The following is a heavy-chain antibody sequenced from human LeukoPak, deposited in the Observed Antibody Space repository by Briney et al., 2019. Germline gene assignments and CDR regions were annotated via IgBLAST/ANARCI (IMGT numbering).Heavy chain of an antibody. Sequence: GGSLRLSCAASGFTFSSYEMNRVRQAPGKGLEWVSYISSSGSTIYHADSVKGRFTISRDNAKNSLYLQMNSLRAEDTAVYYCAELGITMIGGVWGKGTTVTISS. D-gene: IGHD3-10*02. CDR2: ISSSGSTI. CDR3: AELGITMIGGV. CDR1: GFTFSSYE. J-gene: IGHJ6*04. V-gene: IGHV3-48*03.